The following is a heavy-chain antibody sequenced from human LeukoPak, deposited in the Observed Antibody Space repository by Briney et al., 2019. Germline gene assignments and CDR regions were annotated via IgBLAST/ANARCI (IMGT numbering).Heavy chain of an antibody. CDR1: GFTFSSYA. J-gene: IGHJ5*02. D-gene: IGHD5-12*01. CDR2: ISSSSSHI. Sequence: GGSLRLSCAASGFTFSSYAMNWVRQAPGKGLEWVSSISSSSSHIFYADSVKGRFTISRDNAKNSLYLQMNSLRAEDTAVYYCARKGDIVATNWFDPWGQGTLVTVSS. V-gene: IGHV3-21*04. CDR3: ARKGDIVATNWFDP.